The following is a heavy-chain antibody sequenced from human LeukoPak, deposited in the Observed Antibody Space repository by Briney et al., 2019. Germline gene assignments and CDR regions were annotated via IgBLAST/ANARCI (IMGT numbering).Heavy chain of an antibody. CDR2: MSPNSGNT. J-gene: IGHJ4*02. V-gene: IGHV1-8*01. Sequence: ASVKVSCKASGYTFSSYDINWVRQATGQGPEWMGWMSPNSGNTGYAQKFQGRVTMTRSTSMSTAYMELSSLRSEDTAVYYCARGPPNWGYDYWGQGTLVTVSS. D-gene: IGHD7-27*01. CDR1: GYTFSSYD. CDR3: ARGPPNWGYDY.